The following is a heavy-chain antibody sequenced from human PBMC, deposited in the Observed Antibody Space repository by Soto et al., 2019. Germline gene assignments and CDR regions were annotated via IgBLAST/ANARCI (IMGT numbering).Heavy chain of an antibody. V-gene: IGHV4-34*01. J-gene: IGHJ4*02. CDR1: GGSFSGYS. Sequence: SETLSLTCAVYGGSFSGYSWTWIRQPPGTGLEWIGEISHSGSTNYNPSLKRRVTISVDTSKNQFSLKLTSVTAADTALYYCARDKITGLFDYWGQGTLVTVSS. D-gene: IGHD2-8*02. CDR2: ISHSGST. CDR3: ARDKITGLFDY.